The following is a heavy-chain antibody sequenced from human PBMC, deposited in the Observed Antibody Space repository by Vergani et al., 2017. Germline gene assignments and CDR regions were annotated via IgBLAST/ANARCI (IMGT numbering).Heavy chain of an antibody. CDR3: AQQRGGAVAGIFDY. V-gene: IGHV1-3*01. CDR2: INAGNGNT. Sequence: QVQLVQSGAEVKKPGASVKVSCKASGYTFTSYAMHWVRQAPGQRLEWMGWINAGNGNTKYSQKFQGRVTITRDTSASTAYMELSSLRSEDTAVYYCAQQRGGAVAGIFDYWGQGTLVTVSS. CDR1: GYTFTSYA. J-gene: IGHJ4*02. D-gene: IGHD6-19*01.